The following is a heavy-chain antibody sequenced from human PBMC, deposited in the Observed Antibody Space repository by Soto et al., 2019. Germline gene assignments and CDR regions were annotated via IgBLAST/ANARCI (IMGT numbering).Heavy chain of an antibody. Sequence: QVQLVQSGAEVKNPGASVTVSCRASGYTFTSYYIHWVRQAPGQGLEWMAIINPNGGSTNYAQRFQGRVTVTRDTSTSIVYMELSSLRSDDTAVYYCSRGLGSGDYWGQGTLVTVSS. CDR1: GYTFTSYY. V-gene: IGHV1-46*03. J-gene: IGHJ4*02. CDR2: INPNGGST. CDR3: SRGLGSGDY. D-gene: IGHD3-10*01.